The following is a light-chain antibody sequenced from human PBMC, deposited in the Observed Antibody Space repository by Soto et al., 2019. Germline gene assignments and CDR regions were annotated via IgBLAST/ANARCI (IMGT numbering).Light chain of an antibody. CDR3: CSYAGSSTSYV. J-gene: IGLJ1*01. CDR1: SRDVGSYNL. Sequence: QSVLTQPASVSGSPGQSITIFCTGTSRDVGSYNLVSWYQQHPGKAPKLMIYEVSKRPSGVSNRFSGSKSGNTASLTISGLQAEDGADYYCCSYAGSSTSYVFGTGTKVTVL. CDR2: EVS. V-gene: IGLV2-23*02.